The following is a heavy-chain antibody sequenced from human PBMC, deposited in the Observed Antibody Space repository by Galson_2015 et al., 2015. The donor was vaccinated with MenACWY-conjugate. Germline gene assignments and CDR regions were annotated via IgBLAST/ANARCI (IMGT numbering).Heavy chain of an antibody. CDR2: ISPIDSKT. CDR3: ARHPPGGRGLDV. D-gene: IGHD1-26*01. J-gene: IGHJ6*02. Sequence: QSGAEVKKPGESLKISCKASGYNFITYWIGWVRQVPGKGLEWVGLISPIDSKTIYSPAFEGRVTISADNSITTAYLQWNSLQPSDTAMYYCARHPPGGRGLDVWGQGTTVTVSS. CDR1: GYNFITYW. V-gene: IGHV5-51*01.